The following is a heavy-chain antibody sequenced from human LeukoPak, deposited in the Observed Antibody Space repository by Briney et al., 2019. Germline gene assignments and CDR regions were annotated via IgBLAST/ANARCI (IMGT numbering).Heavy chain of an antibody. CDR2: IYHSGST. V-gene: IGHV4-38-2*02. CDR3: ARDWGWGYSYGYIFDY. J-gene: IGHJ4*02. D-gene: IGHD5-18*01. Sequence: SETLSLTCTVSGYSISSGYYWGWIRPPLGKGLEWIGSIYHSGSTYYNPSLKSRVTISVDTSKNQFSLKLSSVTAADTAVYYCARDWGWGYSYGYIFDYWGQGTLVTVSS. CDR1: GYSISSGYY.